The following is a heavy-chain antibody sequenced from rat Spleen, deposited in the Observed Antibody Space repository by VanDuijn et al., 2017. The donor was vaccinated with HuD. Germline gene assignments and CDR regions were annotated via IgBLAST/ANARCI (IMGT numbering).Heavy chain of an antibody. Sequence: EVQLVESGGGLVQPGRSLKLSCAASGFTFSNYGMHWIRQAPTKGLEWVASISPSGGNTYYRDSVKGRFTISRDNAKSTLYLQMNSLRSEDTATYFCARHEDYGGYSRDYFGYWGQGVMVTVSS. CDR3: ARHEDYGGYSRDYFGY. V-gene: IGHV5-19*01. J-gene: IGHJ2*01. CDR2: ISPSGGNT. D-gene: IGHD1-11*01. CDR1: GFTFSNYG.